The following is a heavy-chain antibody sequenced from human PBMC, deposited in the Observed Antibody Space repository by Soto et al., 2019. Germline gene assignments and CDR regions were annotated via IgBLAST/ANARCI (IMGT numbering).Heavy chain of an antibody. CDR3: AKGKGKYYYDSSGYYYFDY. D-gene: IGHD3-22*01. V-gene: IGHV3-30*18. CDR2: ISYDGSNK. J-gene: IGHJ4*02. CDR1: GFPFSSYG. Sequence: GGSLRLSCAASGFPFSSYGMHWVRQAPGKGLEWVAVISYDGSNKYYADSVKGRFTISRDNSRNTLYLQMNSLRAEDTAVDYCAKGKGKYYYDSSGYYYFDYWGQGTLVTVSS.